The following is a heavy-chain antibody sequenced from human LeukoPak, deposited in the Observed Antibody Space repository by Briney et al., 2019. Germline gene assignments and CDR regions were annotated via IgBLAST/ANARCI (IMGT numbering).Heavy chain of an antibody. Sequence: SQTLSLTCTVSGGSISSGGYYWSWIRQPPGKGLEWIGYIYHSGSTYYNPSLKSRVTISVDRSKNQFSLKLSSVTAADTAVYYCARLYSSSSVGKYYYYMDVWGKGTTVTVSS. J-gene: IGHJ6*03. CDR2: IYHSGST. CDR1: GGSISSGGYY. CDR3: ARLYSSSSVGKYYYYMDV. V-gene: IGHV4-30-2*01. D-gene: IGHD6-6*01.